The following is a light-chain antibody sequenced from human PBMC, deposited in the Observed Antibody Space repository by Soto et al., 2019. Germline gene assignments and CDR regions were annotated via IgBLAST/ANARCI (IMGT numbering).Light chain of an antibody. V-gene: IGKV1-5*01. J-gene: IGKJ1*01. CDR3: QEYNSWRGEWT. CDR1: QSINIW. CDR2: DAS. Sequence: GDRVTITCRASQSINIWLAWYQQKAGKAPKLLIYDASTLESGVPSRFSGSGSRTEFTLTISSLQPDDFATYYCQEYNSWRGEWTFGQGTTVEIK.